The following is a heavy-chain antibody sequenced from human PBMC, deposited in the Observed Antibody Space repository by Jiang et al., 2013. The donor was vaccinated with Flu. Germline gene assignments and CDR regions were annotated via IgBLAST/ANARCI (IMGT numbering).Heavy chain of an antibody. CDR3: ARALPGETSGYSVAFDI. V-gene: IGHV1-46*01. D-gene: IGHD3-22*01. Sequence: GAEVKKPGASVKVSCKASGYTFTSYYIHWVRQAPGQGLEFMGIINPSGGSTNYAQKFQGRVTLTRDTSTSTVYMELSSLKSEDTALYFCARALPGETSGYSVAFDIWGQGTMVTVSS. J-gene: IGHJ3*02. CDR2: INPSGGST. CDR1: GYTFTSYY.